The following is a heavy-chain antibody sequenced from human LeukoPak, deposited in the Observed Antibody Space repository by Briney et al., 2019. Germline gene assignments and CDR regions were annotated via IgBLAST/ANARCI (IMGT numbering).Heavy chain of an antibody. CDR3: ARTPPYYYDSSGYVDY. J-gene: IGHJ4*02. Sequence: SETLSLTCAVYGGSFSGYYWSWIRQPPGKGLEWIGEINHSGSTNYNPSLKSRVTISVDTSKDQFSLKLSSVTAADTAVYYCARTPPYYYDSSGYVDYWGQGTLVTVSS. D-gene: IGHD3-22*01. CDR2: INHSGST. CDR1: GGSFSGYY. V-gene: IGHV4-34*01.